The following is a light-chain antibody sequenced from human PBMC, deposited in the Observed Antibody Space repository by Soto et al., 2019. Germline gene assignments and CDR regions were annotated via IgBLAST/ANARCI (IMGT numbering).Light chain of an antibody. V-gene: IGLV2-18*01. CDR1: STDFVSYDR. J-gene: IGLJ1*01. Sequence: QSALTRPPSVSGAPGQSVTSSCTGSSTDFVSYDRVSWYQQPPGTAPKLIIYEASNRPSGVPDRFSGSKSGNTASLTISGLQAADEADYYCSLYTSENTYVFGTGTKVTVL. CDR2: EAS. CDR3: SLYTSENTYV.